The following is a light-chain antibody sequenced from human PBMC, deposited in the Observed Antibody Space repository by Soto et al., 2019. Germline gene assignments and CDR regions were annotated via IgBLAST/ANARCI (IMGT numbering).Light chain of an antibody. CDR3: QAWDSSAGGV. V-gene: IGLV3-1*01. CDR1: KLGDKY. J-gene: IGLJ1*01. Sequence: SYELTQPPSVSVSPGQTASITCSGDKLGDKYVCWYQQKPGQSPGLLIYQDTKRPSGIPARFSGSNSGNTATLTISGTQAMDEADYYCQAWDSSAGGVFGTGTKLTVL. CDR2: QDT.